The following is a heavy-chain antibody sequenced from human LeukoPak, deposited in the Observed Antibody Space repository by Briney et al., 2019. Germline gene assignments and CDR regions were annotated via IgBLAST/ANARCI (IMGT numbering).Heavy chain of an antibody. CDR3: AKAQTTGTTLFDY. J-gene: IGHJ4*02. Sequence: GGSLRLSCAASGFSFSSYAMNWVRQAPGKGLEWISYISSSSGSIHYADSVKGRFTISRDNAKNSLYLQMNSLRAEDTAVYYCAKAQTTGTTLFDYWGQGTLVTVSS. CDR2: ISSSSGSI. V-gene: IGHV3-48*01. D-gene: IGHD1-1*01. CDR1: GFSFSSYA.